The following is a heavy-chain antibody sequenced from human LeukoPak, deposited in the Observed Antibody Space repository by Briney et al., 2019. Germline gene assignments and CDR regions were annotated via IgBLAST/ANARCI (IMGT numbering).Heavy chain of an antibody. D-gene: IGHD6-13*01. CDR2: ISGSGGST. CDR1: GFTFSSYA. Sequence: PGGSLRLSCAASGFTFSSYAMSWVRQAPGKGLEWVSAISGSGGSTYYADSVKGRFTISRDNSKNTLYLQMNSLRAEDTALYYCARDIGSSWYYYYYGIDVWGHGTTVTVSS. J-gene: IGHJ6*02. V-gene: IGHV3-23*01. CDR3: ARDIGSSWYYYYYGIDV.